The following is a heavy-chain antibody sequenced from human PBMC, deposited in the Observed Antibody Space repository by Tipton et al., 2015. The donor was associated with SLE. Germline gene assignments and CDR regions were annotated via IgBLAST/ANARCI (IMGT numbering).Heavy chain of an antibody. J-gene: IGHJ2*01. Sequence: TLSLTCTVSGGSISSYYWSWIRQPPGKGLEWIGYIYCSGSTNYNPSLKSRVTISVDTSKNQFSLKLSSVTAADTAVYYCARGGWDREWYFDLWGRGTLVTVSS. CDR1: GGSISSYY. D-gene: IGHD6-19*01. V-gene: IGHV4-59*01. CDR2: IYCSGST. CDR3: ARGGWDREWYFDL.